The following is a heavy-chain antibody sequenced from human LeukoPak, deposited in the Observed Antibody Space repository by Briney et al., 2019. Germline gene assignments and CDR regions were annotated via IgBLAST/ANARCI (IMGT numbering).Heavy chain of an antibody. D-gene: IGHD3-22*01. J-gene: IGHJ4*02. CDR3: ARVGDYYDSSGYYYPFDY. Sequence: GASVKVSCKASGGTFSSYAISWVRQAPGQGLEWMGWIIPIFGTANYAQKFQGRVTITADKSTSTAYMELSSLRSEDTAVYYCARVGDYYDSSGYYYPFDYWGQGTLVTVSS. V-gene: IGHV1-69*06. CDR1: GGTFSSYA. CDR2: IIPIFGTA.